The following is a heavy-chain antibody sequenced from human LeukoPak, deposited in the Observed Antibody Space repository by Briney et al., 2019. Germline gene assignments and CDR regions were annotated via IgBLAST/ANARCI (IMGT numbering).Heavy chain of an antibody. D-gene: IGHD4-17*01. Sequence: GGSLRLSCAASGFTFSSYTMSWVRQAPGKGLEWVSTITTSDGNTYYADSVKGRFTVSRDNSKNTLFLQMNSLRAEDTALYYCAKDQNTVATAPFDYWGLGTLVTVSS. CDR1: GFTFSSYT. CDR3: AKDQNTVATAPFDY. J-gene: IGHJ4*02. V-gene: IGHV3-23*01. CDR2: ITTSDGNT.